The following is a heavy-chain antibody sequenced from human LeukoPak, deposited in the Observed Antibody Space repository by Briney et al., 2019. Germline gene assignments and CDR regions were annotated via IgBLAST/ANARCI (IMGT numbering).Heavy chain of an antibody. CDR2: ISSSSSYI. Sequence: GGSLRLSCAASGFTFSSYSMNWVRQAPGKGLEWVSSISSSSSYIYYADSVKGRFTISRDNAKNSLYLQMNSLRAEDTAVYYCARDRGLYSSGWFYYFDYWGQGTLVTVSS. CDR3: ARDRGLYSSGWFYYFDY. CDR1: GFTFSSYS. D-gene: IGHD6-19*01. J-gene: IGHJ4*02. V-gene: IGHV3-21*01.